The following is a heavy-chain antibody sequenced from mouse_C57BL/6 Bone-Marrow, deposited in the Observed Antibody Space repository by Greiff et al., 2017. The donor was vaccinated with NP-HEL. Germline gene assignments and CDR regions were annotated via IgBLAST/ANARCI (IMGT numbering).Heavy chain of an antibody. V-gene: IGHV14-4*01. D-gene: IGHD2-3*01. J-gene: IGHJ3*01. CDR3: TTGGIYDGYYGGAY. CDR2: IDPENGDT. Sequence: EVKLVESGAELVRPGASVKLSCTASGFNIKDDYMHWVKQRPEQGLEWIGWIDPENGDTEYASKFQGKATITADTSSNTAYLQLSSLTSEDTAVYYCTTGGIYDGYYGGAYWGQGTLVTVSA. CDR1: GFNIKDDY.